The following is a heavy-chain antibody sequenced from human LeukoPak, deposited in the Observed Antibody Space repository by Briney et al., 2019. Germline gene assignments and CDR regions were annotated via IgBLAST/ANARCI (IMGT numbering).Heavy chain of an antibody. CDR2: ISNTSTYI. V-gene: IGHV3-21*01. J-gene: IGHJ4*02. CDR1: GFTFSSYA. CDR3: ARSSGWLQDY. Sequence: GGSLRLSCAASGFTFSSYAMNWVRQAPGTGLEWVSSISNTSTYIYYADSVKGRFTTSRDNAKNSLYLQMNSLRAEDTAVYYCARSSGWLQDYWGQGTLVTVSS. D-gene: IGHD5-24*01.